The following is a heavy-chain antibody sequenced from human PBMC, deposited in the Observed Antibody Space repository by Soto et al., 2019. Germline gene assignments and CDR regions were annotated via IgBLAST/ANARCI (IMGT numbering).Heavy chain of an antibody. J-gene: IGHJ4*02. V-gene: IGHV3-23*01. D-gene: IGHD5-12*01. Sequence: PGGSLRLSCAASGFTFSSYAMSWVRQAPGKGLEWVSAISGSGGSTYYADSVKGRFTISRDNSKSTLDLQMNSLRAEDTAVYYCAKPHGYDLGLFDYWGQGTLVTVSS. CDR2: ISGSGGST. CDR3: AKPHGYDLGLFDY. CDR1: GFTFSSYA.